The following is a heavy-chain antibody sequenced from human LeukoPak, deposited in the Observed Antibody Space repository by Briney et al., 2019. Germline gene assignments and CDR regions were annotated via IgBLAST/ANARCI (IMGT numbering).Heavy chain of an antibody. V-gene: IGHV4-34*01. J-gene: IGHJ4*02. CDR2: INHSEST. CDR1: GSSFSGYY. D-gene: IGHD6-6*01. CDR3: AREPGWTIAARPFDY. Sequence: PSETLSLTCGAYGSSFSGYYWSWIRQPPGKGLEWIGEINHSESTNYNASLKSRVTISVDTSRKQFSLKLSSVTAADSAMYYCAREPGWTIAARPFDYCGQGTLVTVSS.